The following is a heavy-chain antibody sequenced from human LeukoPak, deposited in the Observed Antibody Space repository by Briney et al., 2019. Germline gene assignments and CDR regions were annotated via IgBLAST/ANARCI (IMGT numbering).Heavy chain of an antibody. V-gene: IGHV1-2*06. CDR1: GYTFTGYY. Sequence: ASLTVSCKAPGYTFTGYYMHWVRKATGQGLEWMGRINPNRGGTNYAQKFQGRVTMTRDTSISTAYMELSRLRSDDTAVYYCARRGYSYGYGMSLWGQGTLVTVSS. CDR2: INPNRGGT. D-gene: IGHD5-18*01. CDR3: ARRGYSYGYGMSL. J-gene: IGHJ4*02.